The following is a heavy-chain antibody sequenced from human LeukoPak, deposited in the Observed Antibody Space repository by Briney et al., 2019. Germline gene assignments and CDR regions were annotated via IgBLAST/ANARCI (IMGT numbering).Heavy chain of an antibody. CDR1: GFTFSSYE. J-gene: IGHJ4*02. V-gene: IGHV3-48*03. CDR2: ISSSGSTI. CDR3: ASELWFGELLYHY. D-gene: IGHD3-10*01. Sequence: GGSLRLSCAASGFTFSSYEMNWVRQAPGKGLEWVSYISSSGSTIYYADSVKGRFTISRDNAKNSLYLQMNSLRAEDTAVYYCASELWFGELLYHYWGQGTLVTVSS.